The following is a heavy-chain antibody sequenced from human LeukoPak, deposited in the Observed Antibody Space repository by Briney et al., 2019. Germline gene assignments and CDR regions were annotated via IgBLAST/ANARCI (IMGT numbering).Heavy chain of an antibody. J-gene: IGHJ4*02. CDR3: ARGTALDGSSCSLDY. D-gene: IGHD2-2*01. V-gene: IGHV5-51*01. CDR2: IYPGDSDT. Sequence: GESLKISCKGSGYSFTSYWIGWVRQMPGKGLEWMGIIYPGDSDTRYSPSFQGQVTISADKSVSTAYLQWSSLKASDTAMYYCARGTALDGSSCSLDYWGQGTLVTVSS. CDR1: GYSFTSYW.